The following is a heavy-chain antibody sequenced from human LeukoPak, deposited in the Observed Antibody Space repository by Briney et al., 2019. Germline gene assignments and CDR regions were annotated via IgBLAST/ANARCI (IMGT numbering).Heavy chain of an antibody. Sequence: GGSLRLSCAVSGFIFSSYAMIWVRQAPGKGLEWVSTIVPSGDSTYYADSVKGRFTISRDNAKNSLYLQMNSLRAEDTAVYYCARLTVLDYWGQGTLVTVSS. V-gene: IGHV3-23*01. CDR3: ARLTVLDY. D-gene: IGHD1-20*01. CDR2: IVPSGDST. J-gene: IGHJ4*02. CDR1: GFIFSSYA.